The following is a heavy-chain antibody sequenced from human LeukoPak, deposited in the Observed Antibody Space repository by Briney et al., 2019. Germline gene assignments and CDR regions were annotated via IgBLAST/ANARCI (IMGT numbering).Heavy chain of an antibody. V-gene: IGHV3-23*01. CDR2: ISGSGGST. Sequence: PGGSLRLSCAASGFTFSSYAMSWVRHAPGKGLEWVSAISGSGGSTYYADSVKGRFTSSRDNSKNTLYLQMNSLRAEDTAVYYCAKDIRPPGYCSGGSCYSSSYWGQGTLVTVSS. J-gene: IGHJ4*02. D-gene: IGHD2-15*01. CDR1: GFTFSSYA. CDR3: AKDIRPPGYCSGGSCYSSSY.